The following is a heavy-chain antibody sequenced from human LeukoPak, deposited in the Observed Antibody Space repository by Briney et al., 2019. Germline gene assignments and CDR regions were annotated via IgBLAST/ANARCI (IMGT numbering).Heavy chain of an antibody. Sequence: PSQTLSLTYAVAGGSINGGGCYWNWVRQHPGKGLEWIGCIHPTGNLYYNPSLTGRSTISVDTSKSHFSLNLTSVTAADTAVYYCARGADAHKVAYWSQGTLVTVSS. J-gene: IGHJ4*02. V-gene: IGHV4-31*11. CDR2: IHPTGNL. CDR3: ARGADAHKVAY. D-gene: IGHD2-2*01. CDR1: GGSINGGGCY.